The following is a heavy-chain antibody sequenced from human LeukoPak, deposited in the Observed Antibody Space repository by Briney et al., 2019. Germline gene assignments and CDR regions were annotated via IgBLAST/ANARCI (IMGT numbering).Heavy chain of an antibody. V-gene: IGHV3-48*01. CDR1: GFTFSAYS. Sequence: PGGSLRLSCVASGFTFSAYSMNCVRQAPGKGLEWVSYISSSSSTIYYADSVKGRFTISRDNAKNSLYLQMNSLRVEDTAVYYCARDYDTEENFDYWGQGTLVTVSS. D-gene: IGHD3-9*01. J-gene: IGHJ4*02. CDR3: ARDYDTEENFDY. CDR2: ISSSSSTI.